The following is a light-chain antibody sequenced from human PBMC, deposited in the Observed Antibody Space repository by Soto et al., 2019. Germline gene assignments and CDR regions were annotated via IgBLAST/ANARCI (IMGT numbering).Light chain of an antibody. CDR3: QQYSLYPWT. CDR2: KAF. J-gene: IGKJ1*01. V-gene: IGKV1-5*03. CDR1: QSMGSS. Sequence: DIQMTQSPSTLPASVGDGATFACRASQSMGSSLAWYQQKPGKAPNLLIYKAFSLESGVPSRFSGSGSGAEFTLTISSLQPDDFATYYCQQYSLYPWTFGQGTKVESK.